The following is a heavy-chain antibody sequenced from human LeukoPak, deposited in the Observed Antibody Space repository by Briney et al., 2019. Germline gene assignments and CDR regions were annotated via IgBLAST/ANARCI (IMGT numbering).Heavy chain of an antibody. Sequence: ASVKVSCKASGYTFTSYEINWVRQATGQGLEWMGWLYPNRGKTGYAQKYQGRITITINTSISTAYMELSRLRSDDTAVYYCASSPTEMATTSHYYYYYMDVWGKGTTVTVSS. V-gene: IGHV1-8*03. CDR3: ASSPTEMATTSHYYYYYMDV. CDR2: LYPNRGKT. D-gene: IGHD5-24*01. J-gene: IGHJ6*03. CDR1: GYTFTSYE.